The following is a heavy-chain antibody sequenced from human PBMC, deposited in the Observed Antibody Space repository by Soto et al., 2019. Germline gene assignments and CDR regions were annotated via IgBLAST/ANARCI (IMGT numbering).Heavy chain of an antibody. CDR2: ISAYNGNT. CDR3: ARDPTSYYYYGMDV. CDR1: GYTFTSYG. V-gene: IGHV1-18*01. J-gene: IGHJ6*02. Sequence: GASVKVSCKASGYTFTSYGISWVRQAPRQGLEWMGWISAYNGNTNYAQKLQGRVTMTTDTSTSTAYMELRSLRSDDTAVYYCARDPTSYYYYGMDVWGQGTTVTLSS.